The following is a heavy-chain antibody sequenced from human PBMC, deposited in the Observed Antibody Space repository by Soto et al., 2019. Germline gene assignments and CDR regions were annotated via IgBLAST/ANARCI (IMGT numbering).Heavy chain of an antibody. CDR3: AKDMVGYSGSYYFDY. CDR1: GFIFDTYA. CDR2: ISWNSGSK. V-gene: IGHV3-9*01. D-gene: IGHD1-26*01. J-gene: IGHJ4*02. Sequence: PVGSLRLSCAASGFIFDTYAMHWVRQIPGKGLEWVSGISWNSGSKAYADSVKGRFTISRDNAKNSLYLQMNSLRAEDTALYYCAKDMVGYSGSYYFDYWGQGTLVTVSS.